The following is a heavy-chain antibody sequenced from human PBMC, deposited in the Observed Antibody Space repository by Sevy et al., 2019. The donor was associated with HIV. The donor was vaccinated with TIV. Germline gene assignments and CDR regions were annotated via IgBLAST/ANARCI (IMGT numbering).Heavy chain of an antibody. V-gene: IGHV3-48*03. CDR2: ISSSGSRV. Sequence: GGSLRLSCVASGFIFSSWEMNWVRQAPGKGLEWVSFISSSGSRVYYADSVNGRFTISRDNAKNSLYLQMDSLRAEDTAAYYCVREGIASGGTHVDVWGQGTAVTVSS. CDR3: VREGIASGGTHVDV. D-gene: IGHD6-13*01. J-gene: IGHJ6*02. CDR1: GFIFSSWE.